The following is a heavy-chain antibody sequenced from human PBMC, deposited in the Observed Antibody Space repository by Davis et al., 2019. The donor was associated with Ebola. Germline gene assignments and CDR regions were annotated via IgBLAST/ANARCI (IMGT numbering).Heavy chain of an antibody. Sequence: ASVKVSCKASGYTFTSYGISWVRQAPGQGLEWMGWISAYNGNTNYAQKLQDRVTMTTDTSTSTAYMELRSLRSDDTAVYYCARKVPYYDILTGYNWYFDLWGRGTLVTVSS. V-gene: IGHV1-18*01. CDR2: ISAYNGNT. J-gene: IGHJ2*01. D-gene: IGHD3-9*01. CDR3: ARKVPYYDILTGYNWYFDL. CDR1: GYTFTSYG.